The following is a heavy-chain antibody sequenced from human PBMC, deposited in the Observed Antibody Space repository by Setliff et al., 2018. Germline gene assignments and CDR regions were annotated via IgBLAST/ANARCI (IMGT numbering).Heavy chain of an antibody. CDR2: INPNGDRT. CDR3: ARSTSWFSTNY. V-gene: IGHV1-46*03. J-gene: IGHJ4*02. D-gene: IGHD2-2*01. CDR1: GFTFTTFY. Sequence: ASVKVSCKTSGFTFTTFYIHWVRQAPRQGLEWMMMINPNGDRTTYAQKFQGRVTMTRDTSTSTVYMELSSLRSEDTAVYYCARSTSWFSTNYWGQGTPVTVSS.